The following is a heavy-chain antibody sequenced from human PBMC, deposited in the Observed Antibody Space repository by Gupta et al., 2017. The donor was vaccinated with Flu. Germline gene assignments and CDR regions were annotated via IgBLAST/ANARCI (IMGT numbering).Heavy chain of an antibody. CDR1: GYTFTSYD. CDR3: ARRSSIAARPQRDWFDP. Sequence: QVQLVQSGAEVKKTGASVKVSCKASGYTFTSYDINWVRQATGQGLEWMGWMNPNSGNTGYAQKFQGRVTMTRNTSISTAYMELSSLRSEDTAVYYCARRSSIAARPQRDWFDPWGQGTLVTVSS. V-gene: IGHV1-8*01. CDR2: MNPNSGNT. J-gene: IGHJ5*02. D-gene: IGHD6-6*01.